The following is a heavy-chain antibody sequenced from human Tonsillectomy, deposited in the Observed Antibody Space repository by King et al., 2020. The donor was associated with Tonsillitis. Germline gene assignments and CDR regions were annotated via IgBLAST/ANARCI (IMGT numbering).Heavy chain of an antibody. CDR1: GGPFSGYY. V-gene: IGHV4-34*01. CDR3: ARGGFDILTGYYNAY. D-gene: IGHD3-9*01. Sequence: VQLQQWGAGLLKPSETLSLTCAVYGGPFSGYYWSWIRQPPGKGREWIGESNHYGTTNYNPSVKSRVTISADPSKNQFSLKLSSVTAADTAVYYCARGGFDILTGYYNAYWGQGTLVTVSS. CDR2: SNHYGTT. J-gene: IGHJ4*02.